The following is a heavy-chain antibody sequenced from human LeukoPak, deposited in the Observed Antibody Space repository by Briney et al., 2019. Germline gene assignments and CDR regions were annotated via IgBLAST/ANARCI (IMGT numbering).Heavy chain of an antibody. J-gene: IGHJ5*02. CDR2: ISAYNGNT. V-gene: IGHV1-18*01. CDR1: GYTFTSYG. D-gene: IGHD1-26*01. Sequence: GASVKVSCKASGYTFTSYGISWVRQAPGQGLEWMGWISAYNGNTNYAQKLQGRVTMTTDTSTSTAYMELRSRTSDDTAVYYCQXXXXXXXXXXXRRLQGENNWFDPWGQGTLVTVSS. CDR3: QXXXXXXXXXXXRRLQGENNWFDP.